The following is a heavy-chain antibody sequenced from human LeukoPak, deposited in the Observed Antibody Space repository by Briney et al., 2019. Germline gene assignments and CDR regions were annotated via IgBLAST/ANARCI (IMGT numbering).Heavy chain of an antibody. CDR1: GFTFSSYA. J-gene: IGHJ2*01. D-gene: IGHD1-26*01. CDR2: ISGSGDNT. CDR3: AKDRTVGASYWYFDL. V-gene: IGHV3-23*01. Sequence: HSGGSLRLSCAASGFTFSSYAMSWVRQVPGKGLEWVSVISGSGDNTYYADSVKGRFTISRDSSKNTLFLHMNTLRAEDTAIYYCAKDRTVGASYWYFDLWGRGTLVTVSS.